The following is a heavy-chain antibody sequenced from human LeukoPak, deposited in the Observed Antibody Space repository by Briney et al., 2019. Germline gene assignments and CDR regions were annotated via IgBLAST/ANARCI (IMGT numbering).Heavy chain of an antibody. Sequence: GGSLRLSCAASGFTFSSYAMSWVRQAPGKGLEWVSAISGSGGSTYYADSVKGRFTISRDNSMNTLYLQMNSLRAEDTAVYSCAKAPTSMVNSYFDYWGQGTLVTVSS. CDR2: ISGSGGST. CDR1: GFTFSSYA. J-gene: IGHJ4*02. V-gene: IGHV3-23*01. D-gene: IGHD5-18*01. CDR3: AKAPTSMVNSYFDY.